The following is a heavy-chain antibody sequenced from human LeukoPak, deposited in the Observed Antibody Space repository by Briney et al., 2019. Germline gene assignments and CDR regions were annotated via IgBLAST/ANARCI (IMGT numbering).Heavy chain of an antibody. J-gene: IGHJ4*02. CDR3: AAYVLRFLEWLWRD. CDR2: DPEDGET. Sequence: DPEDGETIYAQKFQGRVTMTEDTSTDTAYMELSSLRSEDTAVYYCAAYVLRFLEWLWRDWGQGTLVTVSS. V-gene: IGHV1-24*01. D-gene: IGHD3-3*01.